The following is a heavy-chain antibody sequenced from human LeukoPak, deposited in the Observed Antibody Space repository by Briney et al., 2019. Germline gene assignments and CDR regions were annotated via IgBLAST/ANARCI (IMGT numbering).Heavy chain of an antibody. V-gene: IGHV4-34*01. D-gene: IGHD4-17*01. CDR3: ARTDHDYGDAGFDY. J-gene: IGHJ4*02. CDR1: GGSFSGYY. Sequence: SETLSLTCAVYGGSFSGYYWSWIRQPPGKRLEWIGEINHSGSTNYNPSLKSRVTISVDTSKNQFSLKLSSVTAADTAVYYCARTDHDYGDAGFDYWGQGTLVTVSS. CDR2: INHSGST.